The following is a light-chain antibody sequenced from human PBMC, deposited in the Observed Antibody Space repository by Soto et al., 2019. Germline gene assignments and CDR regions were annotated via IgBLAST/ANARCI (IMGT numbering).Light chain of an antibody. CDR1: QSIGSW. CDR2: DVS. CDR3: QQYTTYSRT. J-gene: IGKJ1*01. Sequence: DIQMTQSPSTLSASIGDRVTITCRASQSIGSWLAWYQQKPGKAPKVLIDDVSTLASGVPARFSGSGSGTEFTLPISSLQSEDFATYYFQQYTTYSRTCGQGTEVEVK. V-gene: IGKV1-5*01.